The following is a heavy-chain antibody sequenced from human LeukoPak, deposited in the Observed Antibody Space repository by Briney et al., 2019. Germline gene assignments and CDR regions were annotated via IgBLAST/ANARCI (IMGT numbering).Heavy chain of an antibody. CDR3: ARGYDYVWGSYRPPDY. CDR1: GYTFTSYA. Sequence: ASVKVSCKASGYTFTSYAMNWVRQAPGQGLEWMGWINTNTGNPTYAQGFTGRFVFSLDTSVSTAYLQISSLTAEDTAVYYCARGYDYVWGSYRPPDYWGQGTLVTVSS. J-gene: IGHJ4*02. V-gene: IGHV7-4-1*02. D-gene: IGHD3-16*02. CDR2: INTNTGNP.